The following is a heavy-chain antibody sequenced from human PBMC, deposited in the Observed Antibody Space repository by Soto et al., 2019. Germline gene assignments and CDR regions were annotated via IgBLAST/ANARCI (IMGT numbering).Heavy chain of an antibody. D-gene: IGHD2-2*01. J-gene: IGHJ4*02. Sequence: GASVKVSCKASGGTFSSYAISWVRQAPGQGLEWMGGIIPIFGTANYAQKFQGRVTITADESTSTAYMELRSLRSDDTAVYYCARDSLSTSCYAVFWGQGTLVTVSS. CDR2: IIPIFGTA. CDR1: GGTFSSYA. V-gene: IGHV1-69*13. CDR3: ARDSLSTSCYAVF.